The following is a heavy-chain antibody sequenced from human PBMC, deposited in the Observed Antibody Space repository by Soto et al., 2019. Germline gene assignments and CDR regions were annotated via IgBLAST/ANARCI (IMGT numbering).Heavy chain of an antibody. CDR3: ARDPYYDSSGYDY. CDR1: GFTFSSYS. D-gene: IGHD3-22*01. Sequence: PGGSLRLSCAASGFTFSSYSMNWVRQAPGRGLEWVSSISSSSSYIYYADSVKGRFTISRDNAKNSLYLQMNSLRAEDTAVYYCARDPYYDSSGYDYWGQGTLVTVSS. V-gene: IGHV3-21*01. J-gene: IGHJ4*02. CDR2: ISSSSSYI.